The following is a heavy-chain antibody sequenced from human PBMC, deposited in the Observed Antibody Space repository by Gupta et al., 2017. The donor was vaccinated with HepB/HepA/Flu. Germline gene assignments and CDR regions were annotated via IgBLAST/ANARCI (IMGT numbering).Heavy chain of an antibody. V-gene: IGHV3-30*03. Sequence: QVQLVESGGGVVQPGMSLRLSCAASVFTFSTYGMHWVRQAPGKGLEWVAVISNDGSNKYYADSVKGRFTISRDNSKNTLYLQMNSLRAEDTAVYYCATPNVGPTFGYWGQGTLVTVSS. J-gene: IGHJ4*02. CDR2: ISNDGSNK. CDR3: ATPNVGPTFGY. D-gene: IGHD1-26*01. CDR1: VFTFSTYG.